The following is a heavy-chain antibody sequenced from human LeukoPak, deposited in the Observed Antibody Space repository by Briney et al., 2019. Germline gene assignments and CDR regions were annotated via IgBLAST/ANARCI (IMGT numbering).Heavy chain of an antibody. Sequence: GRSLRLSCAASGFTFSTYAMSWVRQAPGKGLEWVSCISSSSTYIYYSDSVRGRFAISRDNAKNSLYLQMNSLRAEDTAVYYCVRENHGSFDYWGQGSLVTVSS. CDR1: GFTFSTYA. J-gene: IGHJ4*02. CDR2: ISSSSTYI. V-gene: IGHV3-21*01. CDR3: VRENHGSFDY. D-gene: IGHD1-14*01.